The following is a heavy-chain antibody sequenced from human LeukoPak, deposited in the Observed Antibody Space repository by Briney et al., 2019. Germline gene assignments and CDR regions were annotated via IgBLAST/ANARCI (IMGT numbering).Heavy chain of an antibody. Sequence: SGTVACKAASYTFTNYAFTWVRQAPGQGREWMGWTSAYKGHKNYAQKLQGRVTMTTDTSTSTAYMELRSLRSDDTAVYYCARGLEWLTRRHTWFDPWGQGTLVTVSS. D-gene: IGHD3-3*01. V-gene: IGHV1-18*01. CDR3: ARGLEWLTRRHTWFDP. J-gene: IGHJ5*02. CDR1: SYTFTNYA. CDR2: TSAYKGHK.